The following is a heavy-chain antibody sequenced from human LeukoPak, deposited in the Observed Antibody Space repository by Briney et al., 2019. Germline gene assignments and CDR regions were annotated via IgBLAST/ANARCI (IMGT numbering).Heavy chain of an antibody. CDR2: TTYHGSKK. Sequence: HPGRSLRLSCAASGFTFSNYAMHWVRQAPGKGLEWVAVTTYHGSKKYYANSVKGRFTISRDNSMDTLYLQMNSLRTEDTAVYFCAREGDTTMVGYFDYWGQGTLVTVSS. CDR3: AREGDTTMVGYFDY. V-gene: IGHV3-30-3*01. D-gene: IGHD5-18*01. CDR1: GFTFSNYA. J-gene: IGHJ4*02.